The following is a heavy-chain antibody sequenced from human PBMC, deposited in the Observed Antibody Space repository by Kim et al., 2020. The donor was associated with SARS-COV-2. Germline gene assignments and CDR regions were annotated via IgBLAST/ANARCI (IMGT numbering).Heavy chain of an antibody. CDR3: AAGRSSWYVGVDY. D-gene: IGHD6-13*01. Sequence: YAQKFQGRVTIPRDMSTSTAYMELSSLRSEDTAVYYCAAGRSSWYVGVDYWGQGTLVTVSS. J-gene: IGHJ4*02. V-gene: IGHV1-58*01.